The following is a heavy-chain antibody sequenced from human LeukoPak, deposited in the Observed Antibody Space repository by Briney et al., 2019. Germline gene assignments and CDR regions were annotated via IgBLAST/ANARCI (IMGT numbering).Heavy chain of an antibody. V-gene: IGHV3-48*04. J-gene: IGHJ3*02. CDR3: AREVLNAFDI. Sequence: GGSLRLSCAASGFTFSSYSMNWARQAPGKGLEWVSYISSSSSTIQYADSVKGRFTISRDNAKNMLYLQMSSLRVEDTAIYYCAREVLNAFDIWGQGTLVTVSS. CDR2: ISSSSSTI. CDR1: GFTFSSYS. D-gene: IGHD3-10*01.